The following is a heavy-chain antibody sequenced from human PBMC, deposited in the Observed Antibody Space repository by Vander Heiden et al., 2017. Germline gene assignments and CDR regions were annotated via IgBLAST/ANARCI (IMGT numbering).Heavy chain of an antibody. Sequence: EVQLVESGGGLVKPGGSLRLSCAASGFTFSSYSMNWVRQAPGKGLEWVSSISITSSHIYYADSLKGRFTISRDNAKNSLFLQMNSLRVDDTAVYYCARGAVDLQRNDALDLWGQGTTVTVSS. J-gene: IGHJ3*01. V-gene: IGHV3-21*01. CDR3: ARGAVDLQRNDALDL. CDR2: ISITSSHI. CDR1: GFTFSSYS. D-gene: IGHD6-25*01.